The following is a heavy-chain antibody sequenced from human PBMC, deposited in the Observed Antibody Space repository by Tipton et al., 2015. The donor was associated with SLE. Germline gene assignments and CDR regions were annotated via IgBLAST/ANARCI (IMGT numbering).Heavy chain of an antibody. J-gene: IGHJ4*02. V-gene: IGHV3-43*01. CDR3: AKGSGFYRYFDS. CDR1: GFTFDDYT. CDR2: IRWDGGGT. Sequence: SLRLSCAASGFTFDDYTMHWVRQGPGKGLEWVSVIRWDGGGTYYVDSVKGRFTISRDNSKNSLYLQMNSLRAEDTALYYCAKGSGFYRYFDSWGQGTLVTVSS. D-gene: IGHD3-3*01.